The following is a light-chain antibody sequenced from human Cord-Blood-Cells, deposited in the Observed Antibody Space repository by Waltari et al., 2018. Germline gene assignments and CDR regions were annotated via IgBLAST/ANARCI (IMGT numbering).Light chain of an antibody. CDR1: QSISSY. CDR3: QQSYSTPPET. J-gene: IGKJ1*01. CDR2: AAS. Sequence: DIQLTQSPPSLSASVGDRVTITCRASQSISSYLNWYQQKPGKAPKLLLYAASGLQSGVPSRFSGSGSGTDFTLTISSLQPEDFATYYCQQSYSTPPETFGQGTKVEIK. V-gene: IGKV1-39*01.